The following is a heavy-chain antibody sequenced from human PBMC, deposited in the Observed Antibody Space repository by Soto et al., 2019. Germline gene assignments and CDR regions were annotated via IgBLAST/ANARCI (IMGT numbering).Heavy chain of an antibody. V-gene: IGHV3-30*18. J-gene: IGHJ6*02. CDR3: AKMDTAMGYYYYGMDV. CDR2: ISYDGSNK. Sequence: PGGSLRLSCAASGFTFSSYWMFWVRQAPGKGLVWVAVISYDGSNKYYADSVKGRFTISRDNSKNTLYLQMNSLRAEDTAVYYCAKMDTAMGYYYYGMDVWGQGTTVTVSS. CDR1: GFTFSSYW. D-gene: IGHD5-18*01.